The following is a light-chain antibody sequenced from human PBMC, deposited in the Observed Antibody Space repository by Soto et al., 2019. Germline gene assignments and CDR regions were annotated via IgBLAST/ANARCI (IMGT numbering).Light chain of an antibody. CDR2: GAS. CDR1: QSISSSY. CDR3: QQYGSSRFT. V-gene: IGKV3-20*01. Sequence: EIVLTQSPGTLSLSPGERATLSCRASQSISSSYLAWYQQKPGQAPRLLVYGASSRATGIPDRFSGSGSGTDFTLTISRLEPVDFAVYYCQQYGSSRFTFGPGTKVDI. J-gene: IGKJ3*01.